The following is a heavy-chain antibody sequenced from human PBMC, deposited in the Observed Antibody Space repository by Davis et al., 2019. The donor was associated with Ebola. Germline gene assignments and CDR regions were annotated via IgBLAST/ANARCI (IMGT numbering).Heavy chain of an antibody. V-gene: IGHV2-5*02. D-gene: IGHD3-16*02. CDR1: GFSLSTSGVG. J-gene: IGHJ4*02. CDR3: AHSRYDNVWGSYRPYFDY. CDR2: IYWDDDK. Sequence: SGPTLVKPTQTLTLTCTFSGFSLSTSGVGVGWIRQPPGKALEWLALIYWDDDKRYSPSLKSRLTITKDTSKNPVVLTMTNMDPVDTATYYCAHSRYDNVWGSYRPYFDYWGQGTLVTVSS.